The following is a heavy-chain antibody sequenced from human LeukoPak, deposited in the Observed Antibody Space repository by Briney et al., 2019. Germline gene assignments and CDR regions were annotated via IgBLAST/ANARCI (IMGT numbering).Heavy chain of an antibody. CDR1: GGSFSGYY. Sequence: SETLSLTCAVYGGSFSGYYWSWIRQPPGKGLEWIGEINHSGSTNYNPSLKSRVTISVDTSKNQFSLKLSSVTAADTAVYYCARGGFVAVAGIRSIDYWGQGTLVTVSS. V-gene: IGHV4-34*01. D-gene: IGHD6-19*01. CDR3: ARGGFVAVAGIRSIDY. CDR2: INHSGST. J-gene: IGHJ4*02.